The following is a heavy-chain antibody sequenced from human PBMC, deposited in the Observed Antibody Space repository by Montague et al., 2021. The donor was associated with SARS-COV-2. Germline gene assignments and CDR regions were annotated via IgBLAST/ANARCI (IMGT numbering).Heavy chain of an antibody. CDR1: GGSFSGYY. Sequence: SETLSLTCAVYGGSFSGYYWSWICQPPGKGLEWIGEINHSGSTNYNRYLKSRVTISVDTSTNQFSLKLSSVSAAATAVYYCARVRYYGSGTSLGMDVWGQGTTVTVSS. CDR3: ARVRYYGSGTSLGMDV. J-gene: IGHJ6*02. CDR2: INHSGST. D-gene: IGHD3-10*01. V-gene: IGHV4-34*01.